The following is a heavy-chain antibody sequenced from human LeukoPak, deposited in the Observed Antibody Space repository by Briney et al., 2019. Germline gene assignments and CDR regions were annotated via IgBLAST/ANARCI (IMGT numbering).Heavy chain of an antibody. V-gene: IGHV4-61*02. CDR1: GGSISSGSYY. Sequence: PSETLSLTCTVSGGSISSGSYYWSWIRQPAGKGLEWIGRIYTSGSTNYNPSLKSRVTMSVDTSKNQFSLKLSSVTAADTAVYYCARGGGRGSGEGFDYWGQGTLAIVSS. CDR2: IYTSGST. CDR3: ARGGGRGSGEGFDY. D-gene: IGHD3-16*01. J-gene: IGHJ4*02.